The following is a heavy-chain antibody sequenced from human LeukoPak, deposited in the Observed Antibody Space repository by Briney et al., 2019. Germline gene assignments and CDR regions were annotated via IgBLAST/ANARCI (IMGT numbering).Heavy chain of an antibody. D-gene: IGHD3-10*01. CDR3: ARDPTVLWFGELLPLDY. CDR2: INSDGGST. V-gene: IGHV3-74*01. CDR1: GFTFSSYW. J-gene: IGHJ4*02. Sequence: AGSLRLPCAASGFTFSSYWMHWVRQAPGKGLGWVSRINSDGGSTSYADSVKGRFTISRDNAKNTLYLQMSSLRAEDTAVYYCARDPTVLWFGELLPLDYWGQGTLVTVSS.